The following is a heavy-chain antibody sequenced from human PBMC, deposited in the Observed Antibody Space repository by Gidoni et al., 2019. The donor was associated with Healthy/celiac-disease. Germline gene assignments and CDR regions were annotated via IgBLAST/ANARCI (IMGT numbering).Heavy chain of an antibody. Sequence: EVQLLESGGGLVQPGGSLRLSCAASGFTFSSYAMSWVRQAPGKGLEWVSAISGSGGSTYYADSVKGRFTISRDNSKNTLYLQMNSLRAEDTAVYYCAIRGYCSGGSCYKYFQHWGQGTLVTVSS. J-gene: IGHJ1*01. V-gene: IGHV3-23*01. D-gene: IGHD2-15*01. CDR1: GFTFSSYA. CDR3: AIRGYCSGGSCYKYFQH. CDR2: ISGSGGST.